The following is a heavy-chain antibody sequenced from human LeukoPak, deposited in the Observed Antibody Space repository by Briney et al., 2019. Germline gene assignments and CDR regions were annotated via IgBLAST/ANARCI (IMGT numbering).Heavy chain of an antibody. J-gene: IGHJ3*02. D-gene: IGHD2-15*01. CDR3: ARGSSGCSGGSCHSEVDAFDI. Sequence: QPGGSLRLSCAASGFTFSSYDMHWVRHATGKGLEWVSAIGTAGDTYYPGSVKGRFTISRENAKNSLYLQMNSLRAGDTAVYYCARGSSGCSGGSCHSEVDAFDIWGQGTMVTVSS. CDR1: GFTFSSYD. CDR2: IGTAGDT. V-gene: IGHV3-13*01.